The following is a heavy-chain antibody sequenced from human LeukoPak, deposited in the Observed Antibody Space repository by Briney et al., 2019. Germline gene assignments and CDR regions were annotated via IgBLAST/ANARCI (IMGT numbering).Heavy chain of an antibody. J-gene: IGHJ3*02. CDR1: GGSISSYY. D-gene: IGHD2-21*01. CDR3: ARDHCDLDAFDI. Sequence: SETLSLTCTVSGGSISSYYWSWIRQPPGKGLEWMGYIYYSGSRNYNPSLKSRVTISVDTSKNHFSLKLSSVADADTAVYYCARDHCDLDAFDIWGQGTMVTVSS. CDR2: IYYSGSR. V-gene: IGHV4-59*12.